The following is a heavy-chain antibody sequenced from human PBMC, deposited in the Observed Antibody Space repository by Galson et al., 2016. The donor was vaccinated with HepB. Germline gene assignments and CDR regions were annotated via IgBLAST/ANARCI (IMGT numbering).Heavy chain of an antibody. Sequence: SLRLFCAASGFTVSSNYMNWVRQTPGKGLEWVSFISSGGTTYHAGSVKGRFTISRDKSKNTLYLQMNSLRSEDTAVYYCATATNFYRYYGMDVWGQGTTVIVSS. J-gene: IGHJ6*02. V-gene: IGHV3-53*01. CDR1: GFTVSSNY. CDR2: ISSGGTT. CDR3: ATATNFYRYYGMDV.